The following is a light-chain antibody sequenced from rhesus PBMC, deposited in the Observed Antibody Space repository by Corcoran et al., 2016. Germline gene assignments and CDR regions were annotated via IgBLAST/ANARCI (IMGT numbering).Light chain of an antibody. CDR2: GAS. CDR3: QQSSNLYS. CDR1: QSVGSY. J-gene: IGKJ2*01. V-gene: IGKV3-24*04. Sequence: ETVVTQSPATLSLSPGERATLSCRASQSVGSYLAWYQQNPGQAPRPLINGASSRATGLPDRFRGSGSGTDFPLTISSLEPEDVGVYYCQQSSNLYSFGQGTKVEIK.